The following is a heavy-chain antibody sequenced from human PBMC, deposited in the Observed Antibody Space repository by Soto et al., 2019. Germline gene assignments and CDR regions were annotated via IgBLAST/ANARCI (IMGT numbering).Heavy chain of an antibody. J-gene: IGHJ6*02. D-gene: IGHD3-10*01. CDR1: GGTFSSYA. CDR3: ARDRSNNSRTRLWLGDVYYYYGMDV. CDR2: IIPIFGTA. V-gene: IGHV1-69*06. Sequence: QVQLVQSGAEVKKPGYSVKVSCKASGGTFSSYAISWVRQAPGQGLEWMGGIIPIFGTANYAQKFQGRVTITADKSTSTAYMELSSLRSEDTAVYYCARDRSNNSRTRLWLGDVYYYYGMDVWGQGTTVTVSS.